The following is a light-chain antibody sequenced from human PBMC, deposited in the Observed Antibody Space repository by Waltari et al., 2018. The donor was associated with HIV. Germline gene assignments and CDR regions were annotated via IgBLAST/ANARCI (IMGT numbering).Light chain of an antibody. V-gene: IGLV1-40*01. J-gene: IGLJ3*02. CDR3: QSYDSSLSGSGV. Sequence: QSVLTQPPSVSGAPGQRVTISCTGSSSNIGAGYDVHWYQQLPGTAPKLLIYGNSNRPSGVPDRFSGSKSGTSASRAITGLQAEDEADYYCQSYDSSLSGSGVFGGGTKLTVL. CDR2: GNS. CDR1: SSNIGAGYD.